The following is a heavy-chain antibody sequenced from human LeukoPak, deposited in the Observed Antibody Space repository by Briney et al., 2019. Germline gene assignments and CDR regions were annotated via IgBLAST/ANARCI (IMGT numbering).Heavy chain of an antibody. D-gene: IGHD6-19*01. CDR3: ARVAVSRKMIHFDY. CDR1: GYTFTGYY. V-gene: IGHV1-2*02. Sequence: GASVKVSCKASGYTFTGYYMHWVRQAPGQGLEWTGWINPNSGGTNYAQKFQGRVTMTRDTSISTAYMELSRLRSDDTAVYYCARVAVSRKMIHFDYWGQGTLVTVSS. CDR2: INPNSGGT. J-gene: IGHJ4*02.